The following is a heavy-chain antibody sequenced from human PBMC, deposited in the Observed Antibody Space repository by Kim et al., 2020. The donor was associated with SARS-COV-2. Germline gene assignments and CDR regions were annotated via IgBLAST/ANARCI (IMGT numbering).Heavy chain of an antibody. V-gene: IGHV4-31*03. CDR1: GGSISSGGYY. D-gene: IGHD4-17*01. CDR3: AREHYGDYFYYYYGMDV. CDR2: IYYSGST. Sequence: SETLSLTCTVSGGSISSGGYYWSWIRQHPGKGLEWIGYIYYSGSTYYNPSLKSRVTISVDTSKNQFSLKLSSVTAADTAVYYCAREHYGDYFYYYYGMDVWGQGTTVTVSS. J-gene: IGHJ6*02.